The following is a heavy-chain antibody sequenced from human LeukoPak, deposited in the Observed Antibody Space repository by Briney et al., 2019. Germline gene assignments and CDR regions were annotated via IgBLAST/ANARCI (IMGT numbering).Heavy chain of an antibody. V-gene: IGHV4-39*01. CDR3: APLITGDNYYYYYMDV. Sequence: SETLSLTCTVSGGSISSSSYYWGWIRQPPGKGLEWIGSIYYSGSTYYNPSLKSRVTISVDTSKNQFSLKLSSVTAADTAVYYCAPLITGDNYYYYYMDVWGKGTTVTVSS. D-gene: IGHD7-27*01. J-gene: IGHJ6*03. CDR1: GGSISSSSYY. CDR2: IYYSGST.